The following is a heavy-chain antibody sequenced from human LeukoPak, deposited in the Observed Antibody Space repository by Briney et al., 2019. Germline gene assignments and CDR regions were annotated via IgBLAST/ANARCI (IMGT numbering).Heavy chain of an antibody. CDR3: ARGLAAAGEPLYY. CDR2: IRYDGSNK. D-gene: IGHD6-13*01. J-gene: IGHJ4*02. CDR1: GFTFSSYG. V-gene: IGHV3-30*02. Sequence: PGGSLRLSCAASGFTFSSYGMHWVRQAPGKGLEWVAFIRYDGSNKYYADSVKGRFTISRDNSKNTLYLQMNSLRAEDTAVYYCARGLAAAGEPLYYWGQGTLVTVSS.